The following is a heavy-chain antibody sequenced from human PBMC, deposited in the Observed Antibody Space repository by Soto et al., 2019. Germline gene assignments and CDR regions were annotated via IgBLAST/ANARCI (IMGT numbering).Heavy chain of an antibody. CDR2: ISGSGDST. Sequence: EVQLLESGGGLVQPGGSLRLSCAASGFTFNKYAMSWVRQAPGKGLEWVSAISGSGDSTYYADSVKGRFTISRDNSKSILYLQMNGLRAEDMAVYYCAKELVVGAGMAGWVVSSHNHWGQVTLV. D-gene: IGHD2-2*01. CDR1: GFTFNKYA. J-gene: IGHJ5*02. V-gene: IGHV3-23*01. CDR3: AKELVVGAGMAGWVVSSHNH.